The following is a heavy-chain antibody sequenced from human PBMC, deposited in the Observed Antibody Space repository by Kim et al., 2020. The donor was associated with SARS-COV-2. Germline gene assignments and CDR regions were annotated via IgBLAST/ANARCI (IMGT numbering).Heavy chain of an antibody. Sequence: SQKFQGRVTITRDTAASTAYMELSSLRSEDTAVYYCARAIAAARITFDYWGQGTLVTVSS. V-gene: IGHV1-3*01. D-gene: IGHD6-13*01. CDR3: ARAIAAARITFDY. J-gene: IGHJ4*02.